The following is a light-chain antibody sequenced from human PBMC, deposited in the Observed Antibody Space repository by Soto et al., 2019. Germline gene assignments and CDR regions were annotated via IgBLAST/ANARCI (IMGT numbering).Light chain of an antibody. CDR1: GSDVGFYSY. CDR2: EVT. CDR3: SSYAGTSNNHV. V-gene: IGLV2-8*01. Sequence: QSALTQPPSASGSPGQSVTISCTGSGSDVGFYSYVSWYQQHPGKVPKLLIYEVTKRPSGVPDRFSGSKSGNTASLTVSGLQPEDEADYYCSSYAGTSNNHVFGTGTKVTVL. J-gene: IGLJ1*01.